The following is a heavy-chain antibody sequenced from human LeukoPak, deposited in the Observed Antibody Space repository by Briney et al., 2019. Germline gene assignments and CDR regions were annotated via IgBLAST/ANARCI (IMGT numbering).Heavy chain of an antibody. D-gene: IGHD5-18*01. V-gene: IGHV3-30*04. CDR1: GFTFSSYA. CDR3: ARDGVQQWLSYYFEY. Sequence: GGSLRLSCAASGFTFSSYAMHWVRQAPGKGLEWVAVISFDGGNKYYADSVKGRFTSSRDNSKDTLYLQINSLRPEDTAVYYCARDGVQQWLSYYFEYWGQGTLVTVSS. J-gene: IGHJ4*02. CDR2: ISFDGGNK.